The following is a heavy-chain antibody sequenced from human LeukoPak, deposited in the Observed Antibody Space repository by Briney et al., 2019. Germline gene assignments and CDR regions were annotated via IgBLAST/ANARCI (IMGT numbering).Heavy chain of an antibody. Sequence: APVKVSCKASGYTFTSYDINWVRQATGQGLEWMGWMNPNSGNTGYAQKFQGRVTMTRNTSISTAYMELSSLRSEDTAVYYCARLITMVRGGKYYFDYWGQGTLVTVSS. CDR2: MNPNSGNT. J-gene: IGHJ4*02. V-gene: IGHV1-8*01. CDR3: ARLITMVRGGKYYFDY. CDR1: GYTFTSYD. D-gene: IGHD3-10*01.